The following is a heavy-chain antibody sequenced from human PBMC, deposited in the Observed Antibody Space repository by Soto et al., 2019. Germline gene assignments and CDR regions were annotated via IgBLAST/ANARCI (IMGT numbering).Heavy chain of an antibody. Sequence: GGSLSLSCAASGFTFSSYGMHWVRQAPGKGLEWVAVISYDGSNKYYADSVKGRFTISRDNSKNTLYLQMNSLRAEDTAVYYCAKRVASDSSYYYYGMDVWGQGTTVTVSS. CDR3: AKRVASDSSYYYYGMDV. CDR2: ISYDGSNK. V-gene: IGHV3-30*18. CDR1: GFTFSSYG. D-gene: IGHD2-15*01. J-gene: IGHJ6*02.